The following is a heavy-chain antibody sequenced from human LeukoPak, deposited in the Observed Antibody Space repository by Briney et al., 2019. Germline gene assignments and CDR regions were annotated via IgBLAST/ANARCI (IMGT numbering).Heavy chain of an antibody. J-gene: IGHJ4*02. CDR1: GFTLSSYS. V-gene: IGHV3-21*01. CDR2: VSSSSSYI. CDR3: ASGSIAAAGTVY. Sequence: GGSLRLSCAASGFTLSSYSMNWVRQAPGKGLEWGSSVSSSSSYIYYADSVKGRFTISRDNAKNSLYLQMNSLRAEDTAVYYCASGSIAAAGTVYWGQGTLVTVSS. D-gene: IGHD6-13*01.